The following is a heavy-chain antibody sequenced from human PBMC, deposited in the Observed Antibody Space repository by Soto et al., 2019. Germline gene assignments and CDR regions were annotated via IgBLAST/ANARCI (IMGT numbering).Heavy chain of an antibody. CDR3: ARNPWGVAGTDY. CDR2: IKPGGSEK. J-gene: IGHJ4*02. CDR1: GFPFSTFW. V-gene: IGHV3-7*01. D-gene: IGHD6-19*01. Sequence: RLSCAASGFPFSTFWMSWVRQAPGKGLEWVANIKPGGSEKYYVDSVKGRFTISRDDTKNSLYLQMNSLRAEDTAVYYCARNPWGVAGTDYWGQGTLVTVSS.